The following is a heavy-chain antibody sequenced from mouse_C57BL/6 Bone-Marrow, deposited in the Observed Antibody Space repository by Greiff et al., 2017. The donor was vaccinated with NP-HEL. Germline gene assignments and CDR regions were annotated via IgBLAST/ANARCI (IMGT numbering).Heavy chain of an antibody. D-gene: IGHD2-12*01. CDR3: ARRYRGLYYYAMDY. Sequence: DVKLQESGGGLVKPGGSLKLSCAASGFTFSDYGMHWVRQAPEKGLEWVAYISRGSSTIYYADTVKGRFTISRDKAKNTLFLQMTSLRSEDTAMYYCARRYRGLYYYAMDYWGQGTSVTVSS. CDR1: GFTFSDYG. CDR2: ISRGSSTI. J-gene: IGHJ4*01. V-gene: IGHV5-17*01.